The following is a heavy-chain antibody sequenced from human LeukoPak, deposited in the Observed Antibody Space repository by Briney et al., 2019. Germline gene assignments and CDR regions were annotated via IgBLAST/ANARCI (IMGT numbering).Heavy chain of an antibody. V-gene: IGHV3-48*03. CDR3: ARSDLTKPGIAAAGGDNWFDP. CDR1: GFTFSSYE. J-gene: IGHJ5*02. D-gene: IGHD6-13*01. CDR2: ISSSGSTI. Sequence: GGSLRLSCAASGFTFSSYEMNWVRQAPGKGLEWVSYISSSGSTIYYADSVKGRFTISRDNAKNSLYLQMNSLRAEDTAVYYCARSDLTKPGIAAAGGDNWFDPWGQGTLVTVSS.